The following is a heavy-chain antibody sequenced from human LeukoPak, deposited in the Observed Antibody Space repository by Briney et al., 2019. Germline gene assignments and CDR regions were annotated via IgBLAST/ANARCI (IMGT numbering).Heavy chain of an antibody. D-gene: IGHD3-10*01. V-gene: IGHV4-31*03. J-gene: IGHJ6*02. CDR2: IYYSGST. CDR1: GGSISSGGYY. Sequence: PSETLSLTCTVSGGSISSGGYYWSWIRQHPGKGLEWIGYIYYSGSTYYNPSLKSRVTILVDTSKNQFSLKLSSVTAADTAVYYCARLRGNGSGTVGAHYYYYGMDVWGQGTTVTVSS. CDR3: ARLRGNGSGTVGAHYYYYGMDV.